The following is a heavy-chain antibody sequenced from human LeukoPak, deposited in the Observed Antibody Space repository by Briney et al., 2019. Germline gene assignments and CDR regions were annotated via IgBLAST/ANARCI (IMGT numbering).Heavy chain of an antibody. Sequence: SETLSLTCTVSGDSISSYYWSWIRQPPGKGLEWIGYIYYSGSTNYNPSLKSRVTISVDTSKNQFSLKLSSVTAADTAVYYCAREAVRDGYNLYFFDYWGQGTLVTVSS. J-gene: IGHJ4*02. D-gene: IGHD5-24*01. CDR3: AREAVRDGYNLYFFDY. CDR1: GDSISSYY. CDR2: IYYSGST. V-gene: IGHV4-59*01.